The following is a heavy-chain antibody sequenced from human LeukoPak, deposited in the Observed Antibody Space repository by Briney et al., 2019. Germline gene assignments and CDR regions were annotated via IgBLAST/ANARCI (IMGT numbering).Heavy chain of an antibody. Sequence: GASLRLSCAASGFTFSSYAMSWVRQAPGKGLEWVSTLTGGGGNTYYADSVKGRFTISRDNSKNTLYLQMNSLRAEDTAVYYCAKVSYGDYVGDGMDVWGQGTTVTVSS. CDR3: AKVSYGDYVGDGMDV. J-gene: IGHJ6*02. V-gene: IGHV3-23*01. CDR1: GFTFSSYA. D-gene: IGHD4-17*01. CDR2: LTGGGGNT.